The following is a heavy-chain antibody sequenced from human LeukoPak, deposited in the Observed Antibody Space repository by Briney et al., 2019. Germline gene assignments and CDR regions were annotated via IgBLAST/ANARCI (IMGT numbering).Heavy chain of an antibody. V-gene: IGHV1-2*02. J-gene: IGHJ4*02. CDR2: INPNSGGT. D-gene: IGHD5-12*01. Sequence: ASVKVSCKASGYTFTGYYMHWVRQAPGQGLEWMGWINPNSGGTNYAQMFQGRVTMTRDTSISTAYMELSRLRSDDTAVYYCARSARGYSGYDWALGEGEFDYWGQGTLVTVSS. CDR1: GYTFTGYY. CDR3: ARSARGYSGYDWALGEGEFDY.